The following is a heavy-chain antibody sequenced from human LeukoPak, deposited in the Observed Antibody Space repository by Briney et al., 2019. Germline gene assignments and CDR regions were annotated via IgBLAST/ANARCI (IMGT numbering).Heavy chain of an antibody. Sequence: PGGSLRLSCAASGFIFTNYFMSWVRQAPGKGLEWMASIKHDGSEKYYVDSVRGRFTISRDNTMNSLYLQMSSLRAEDTAVYYCATDRGWRTSGYYLYYFEYWGQGTLVTYSS. J-gene: IGHJ4*02. CDR3: ATDRGWRTSGYYLYYFEY. CDR1: GFIFTNYF. V-gene: IGHV3-7*01. CDR2: IKHDGSEK. D-gene: IGHD3-3*01.